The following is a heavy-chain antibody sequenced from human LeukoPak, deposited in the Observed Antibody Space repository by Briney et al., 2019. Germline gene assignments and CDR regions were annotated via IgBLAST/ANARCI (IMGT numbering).Heavy chain of an antibody. J-gene: IGHJ4*02. CDR1: GFTFDDYA. V-gene: IGHV3-9*01. CDR3: AKDNRIAVAGPLDY. Sequence: PGGSLRLSCAASGFTFDDYAMHWVRQAPGKGLEWVSGISWNSGSIGYADSVKGRLTISRDNAKNSLYLQMNSLRAEDTALYYCAKDNRIAVAGPLDYWGQGTLVTVSS. D-gene: IGHD6-19*01. CDR2: ISWNSGSI.